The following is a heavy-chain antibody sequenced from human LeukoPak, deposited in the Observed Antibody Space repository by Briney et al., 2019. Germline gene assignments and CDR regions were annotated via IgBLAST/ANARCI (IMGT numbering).Heavy chain of an antibody. J-gene: IGHJ4*02. CDR1: GYTFTSYG. CDR2: ISAYNGNT. CDR3: ARAPYSSSPRGDFDY. Sequence: ASVKVSCKASGYTFTSYGISWVRQAPGQGLEWMGWISAYNGNTNYAQKLQGRVTMTTDTSTSTAYMELSSLRSEDTAVYYCARAPYSSSPRGDFDYWGQGTLVTVSS. V-gene: IGHV1-18*01. D-gene: IGHD6-6*01.